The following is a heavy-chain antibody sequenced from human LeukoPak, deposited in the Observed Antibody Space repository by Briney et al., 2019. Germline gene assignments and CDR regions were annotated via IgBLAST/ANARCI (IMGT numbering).Heavy chain of an antibody. V-gene: IGHV3-21*01. D-gene: IGHD1-26*01. Sequence: GGSLRLSCAASGFTFSSSAMSWVRQAPGKGLEWVSSISSSSSYIYYADSVKGRFTISRDNAKNSLYLQMNSLRAEDTAVYYCARQVIDHWVGAFDNWGQGTLVTVSS. CDR1: GFTFSSSA. J-gene: IGHJ4*02. CDR3: ARQVIDHWVGAFDN. CDR2: ISSSSSYI.